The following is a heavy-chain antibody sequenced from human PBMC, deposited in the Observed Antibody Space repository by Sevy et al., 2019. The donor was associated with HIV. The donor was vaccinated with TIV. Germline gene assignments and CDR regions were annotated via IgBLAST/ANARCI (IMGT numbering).Heavy chain of an antibody. CDR3: ARAKGSGSYRTYYYYYMDV. CDR2: ISSSSSYI. D-gene: IGHD3-10*01. Sequence: GGSLRLSCAASGFTFSSYSMNWVRQAPGKGLEWVSSISSSSSYIYYADSVKGRFTISRDNAKNSLYLQMNGLRAEDTAVYYCARAKGSGSYRTYYYYYMDVWGKGTTVTVSS. V-gene: IGHV3-21*01. J-gene: IGHJ6*03. CDR1: GFTFSSYS.